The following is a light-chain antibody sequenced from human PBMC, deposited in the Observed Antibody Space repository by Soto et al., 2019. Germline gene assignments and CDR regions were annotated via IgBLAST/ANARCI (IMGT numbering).Light chain of an antibody. V-gene: IGLV2-14*01. CDR1: SSDVGGYNY. Sequence: QSALTQPASVSGSPGQSITISCTGTSSDVGGYNYVSWYQQHTDKAPKVMIYEVSNRPSGVSNRFSGSKSGNTASLTISGLQAEDEADYYRSSYTSSSTLVFGGGTKLTVL. CDR2: EVS. CDR3: SSYTSSSTLV. J-gene: IGLJ2*01.